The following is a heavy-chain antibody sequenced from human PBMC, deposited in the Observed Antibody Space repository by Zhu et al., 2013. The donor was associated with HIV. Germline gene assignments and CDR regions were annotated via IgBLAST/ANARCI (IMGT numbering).Heavy chain of an antibody. J-gene: IGHJ6*03. V-gene: IGHV3-73*02. CDR1: GFTFSGSA. CDR3: TRLVTPTPLRYYYYMDV. D-gene: IGHD4-17*01. CDR2: IRSKANSYAT. Sequence: EVQLVESGGGLVQPGGSLKLSCAASGFTFSGSAMDWVRQASGKGLEWVGHIRSKANSYATAYAASVKGRFTISRDDSKNTAYLQMNSLKPEDTAVYYCTRLVTPTPLRYYYYMDVWGKGTTVTVSS.